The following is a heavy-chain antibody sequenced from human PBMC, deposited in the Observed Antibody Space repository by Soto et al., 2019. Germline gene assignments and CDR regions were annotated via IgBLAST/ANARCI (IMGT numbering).Heavy chain of an antibody. V-gene: IGHV4-31*03. J-gene: IGHJ4*02. CDR2: IYHSGRT. CDR1: GVSISSGGYY. D-gene: IGHD3-3*01. CDR3: ASVIGEWLSTSSFNF. Sequence: TLSLTCTVSGVSISSGGYYWGWIRQHPGKGLEWIGNIYHSGRTYYNQSLKSRVIMSVDTSKNHFSLNLNSVTAADTAMYFCASVIGEWLSTSSFNFWGKGSLVTVSS.